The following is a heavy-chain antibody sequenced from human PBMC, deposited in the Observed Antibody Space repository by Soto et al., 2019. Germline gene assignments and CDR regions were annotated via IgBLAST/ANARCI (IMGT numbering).Heavy chain of an antibody. V-gene: IGHV4-34*01. CDR2: INHSGST. D-gene: IGHD1-26*01. J-gene: IGHJ4*02. CDR1: GGSFSGYD. CDR3: ARGGHRSLGKFDY. Sequence: SETLSLTCAVYGGSFSGYDWSWIRQPPGKGLEWIGEINHSGSTNYNTSLKSRVTISVDTSKNQFSLKLSSVTAADTAVYYCARGGHRSLGKFDYWGQGTLVPVSP.